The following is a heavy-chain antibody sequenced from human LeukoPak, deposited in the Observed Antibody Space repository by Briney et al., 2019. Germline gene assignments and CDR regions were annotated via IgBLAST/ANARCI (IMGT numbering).Heavy chain of an antibody. Sequence: GGSLRLSCAASGFTFSSYSMNWVRQAPGKGLEWVSSISSSSSYIYYADSVKGRFTISRDNAKNSLYLQMNSLRAEDTAVYYCARDNRPPTYYDFWSGPDYWGQGTLVTVSS. D-gene: IGHD3-3*01. CDR1: GFTFSSYS. CDR3: ARDNRPPTYYDFWSGPDY. J-gene: IGHJ4*02. V-gene: IGHV3-21*01. CDR2: ISSSSSYI.